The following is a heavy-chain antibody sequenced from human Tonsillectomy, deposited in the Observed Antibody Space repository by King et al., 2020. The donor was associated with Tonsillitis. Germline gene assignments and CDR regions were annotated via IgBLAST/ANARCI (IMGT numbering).Heavy chain of an antibody. J-gene: IGHJ3*02. Sequence: VQLVESGGGLVHPGGSLRLSCTASGFTFSSHWMSWVRQAPGKGLEWVANMKQDGSEKYYVDSVKGRFTISRDNAKNSLFLQIDSLRDEDTALYYCARDGGSCHGCAFDIWGQGTMVTVSS. CDR3: ARDGGSCHGCAFDI. D-gene: IGHD2-15*01. CDR2: MKQDGSEK. CDR1: GFTFSSHW. V-gene: IGHV3-7*01.